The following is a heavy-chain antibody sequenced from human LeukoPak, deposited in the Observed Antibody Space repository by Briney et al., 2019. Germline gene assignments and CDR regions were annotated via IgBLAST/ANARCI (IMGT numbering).Heavy chain of an antibody. CDR1: GYTLTELS. CDR2: FDPEDGET. V-gene: IGHV1-24*01. CDR3: ATDSHYCSGGSCLYGMDV. D-gene: IGHD2-15*01. J-gene: IGHJ6*02. Sequence: ASVKVSFKVSGYTLTELSMHWVRPAPGKGLEWMGGFDPEDGETIYAQKFQGRVTMTEDTSTDTAYMELSSLRSEDTAVYYCATDSHYCSGGSCLYGMDVWGQGTTVTVSS.